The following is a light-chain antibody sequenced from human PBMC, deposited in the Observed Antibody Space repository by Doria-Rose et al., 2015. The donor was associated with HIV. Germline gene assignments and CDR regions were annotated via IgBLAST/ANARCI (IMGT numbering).Light chain of an antibody. J-gene: IGLJ1*01. CDR2: GNT. Sequence: QSVLTQPPSVSGAPGQRVAISCTGSSSNIGAGFDVNWYQQFPGTAPKLLIHGNTNRPSGVPDRFSGSKSGTSASLAIGGLRAEDEADYYCQSYDSRPSVYVFGTGTKVTVL. CDR3: QSYDSRPSVYV. CDR1: SSNIGAGFD. V-gene: IGLV1-40*01.